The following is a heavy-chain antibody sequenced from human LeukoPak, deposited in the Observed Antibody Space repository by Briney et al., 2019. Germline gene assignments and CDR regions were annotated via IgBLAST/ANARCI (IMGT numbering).Heavy chain of an antibody. V-gene: IGHV4-39*07. CDR2: INHSGST. CDR3: ARAYSSSGYNWFDP. D-gene: IGHD6-6*01. CDR1: GGSISSSSYY. J-gene: IGHJ5*02. Sequence: SETLSLTCTVSGGSISSSSYYWSWIRQPPGKGLEWIGEINHSGSTNYNPSLKSRVTISVDTSKNQFFLKLNSVTAADTAVYYCARAYSSSGYNWFDPWGQGTLVTVSS.